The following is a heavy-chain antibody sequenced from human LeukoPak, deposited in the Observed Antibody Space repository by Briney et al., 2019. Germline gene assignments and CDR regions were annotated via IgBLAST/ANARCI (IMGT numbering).Heavy chain of an antibody. J-gene: IGHJ4*02. D-gene: IGHD3-22*01. Sequence: GGSLRLSCAASGFTFSSYAMSWVRQAPGKGLEWISAINHRGSSTYYTDSVKGRFTISRDNSKNTLYLQMNSLRAEDTAVYYCARDSGSYYDSSGSFDYWGQGTLVTVSS. V-gene: IGHV3-23*01. CDR1: GFTFSSYA. CDR2: INHRGSST. CDR3: ARDSGSYYDSSGSFDY.